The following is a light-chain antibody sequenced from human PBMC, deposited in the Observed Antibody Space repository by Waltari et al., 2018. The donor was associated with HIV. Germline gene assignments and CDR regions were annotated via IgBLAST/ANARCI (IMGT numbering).Light chain of an antibody. Sequence: QSVLTQPPSVSAAPGQKVTISCSGSSSNIGSHYVSWYHQLPGTAPKLLIYENDKRPSGIPARFSCSKSYTSATLVITGLQTGDEADYYCGTWDSSLSGALFGGGTKVTVL. J-gene: IGLJ3*02. CDR1: SSNIGSHY. V-gene: IGLV1-51*02. CDR2: END. CDR3: GTWDSSLSGAL.